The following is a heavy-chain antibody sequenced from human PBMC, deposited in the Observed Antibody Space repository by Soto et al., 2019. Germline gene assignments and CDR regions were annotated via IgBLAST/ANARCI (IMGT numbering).Heavy chain of an antibody. J-gene: IGHJ4*02. V-gene: IGHV4-59*01. D-gene: IGHD3-3*01. CDR2: IYYSGST. Sequence: SETLSLTCTVSGGSISNYYWSWIRQPPGKRLEWIGYIYYSGSTNYNPSLKSRVTISVDTSKNQFSLKLSSVTAADTAVYYCARVSRVWSGYYSYYFDYWGQGTLVTVSS. CDR3: ARVSRVWSGYYSYYFDY. CDR1: GGSISNYY.